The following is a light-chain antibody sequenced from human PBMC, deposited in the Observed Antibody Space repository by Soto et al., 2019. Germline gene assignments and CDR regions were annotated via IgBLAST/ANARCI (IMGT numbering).Light chain of an antibody. CDR1: QSVRSER. Sequence: EIVWTQRPDTRAWSAGDGGTRSCRASQSVRSERLAWYQQKRGQAPTLLIFDASSRASGTPERFSGSGSGTDFTLTISSLQSEDFAVYYCQQYDNWPLTFGQGTKVDI. V-gene: IGKV3D-15*01. CDR2: DAS. J-gene: IGKJ1*01. CDR3: QQYDNWPLT.